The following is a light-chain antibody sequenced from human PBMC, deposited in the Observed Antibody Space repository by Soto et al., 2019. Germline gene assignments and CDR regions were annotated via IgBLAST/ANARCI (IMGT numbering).Light chain of an antibody. J-gene: IGKJ1*01. Sequence: EIVLTQSPGTLSLSPGERATLSCRASQSVSSSYLAWYQQKPGQAPRLLIYGASSRATGIPDRFSGSGSGTDFTFTISSLEPEDFAVYYGQQYGNSPTWTFGQGTKVEIK. CDR3: QQYGNSPTWT. CDR2: GAS. CDR1: QSVSSSY. V-gene: IGKV3-20*01.